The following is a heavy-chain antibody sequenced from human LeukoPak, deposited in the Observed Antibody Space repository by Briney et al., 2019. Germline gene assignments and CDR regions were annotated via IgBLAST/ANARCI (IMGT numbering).Heavy chain of an antibody. V-gene: IGHV3-66*01. J-gene: IGHJ3*01. CDR2: IYSGGTT. Sequence: GGSLRLSCAASGFTVSNNYMSWVRQAPGKGLEWVSIIYSGGTTYYADSVKGRFTISRDNCKNTLYLQMNSLRAEDTAVYYCAREYYYDSSGYYPLWGQGTMVTVSS. CDR3: AREYYYDSSGYYPL. CDR1: GFTVSNNY. D-gene: IGHD3-22*01.